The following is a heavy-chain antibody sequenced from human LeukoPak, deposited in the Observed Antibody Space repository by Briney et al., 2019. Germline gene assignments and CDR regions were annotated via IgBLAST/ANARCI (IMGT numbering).Heavy chain of an antibody. CDR2: IYYSGST. D-gene: IGHD1-1*01. CDR3: ARLTTSFRAFHI. V-gene: IGHV4-39*01. Sequence: PSETLSLTCTVSGGSISSSSYYWGWLRQPPGKDLEWIGSIYYSGSTFYNPSLKSRVTITVNTSKNQFSLKLSSVTAADTAVYYCARLTTSFRAFHIWGQGTMVTVSS. J-gene: IGHJ3*02. CDR1: GGSISSSSYY.